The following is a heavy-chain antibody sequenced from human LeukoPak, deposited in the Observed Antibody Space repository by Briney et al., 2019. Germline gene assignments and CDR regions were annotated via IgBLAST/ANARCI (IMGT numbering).Heavy chain of an antibody. V-gene: IGHV4-39*01. CDR1: GGSISSGSYY. D-gene: IGHD2-8*01. CDR2: IYYSGST. J-gene: IGHJ4*02. Sequence: PSETLSLTCTVSGGSISSGSYYWGWSRQPPGKGLEWIGSIYYSGSTHYNPSLKSRVTISVDTSKNEFSLKLSSVTAADTAVYYCARNNTLMMYPRGGEDKGFDYWGQGTLVTASS. CDR3: ARNNTLMMYPRGGEDKGFDY.